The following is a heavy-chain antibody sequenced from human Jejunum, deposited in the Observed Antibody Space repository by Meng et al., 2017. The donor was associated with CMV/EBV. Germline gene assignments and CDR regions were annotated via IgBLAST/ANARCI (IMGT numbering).Heavy chain of an antibody. Sequence: SGSVSGFTLSNYWMDWVRQAPGKGLEWVANMNRDGSDRNYVDSVKGRFTISRDSAKNSLYLDLNSLRAEDTAVYYCARENPGLDSWGQGALVTVSS. V-gene: IGHV3-7*01. CDR3: ARENPGLDS. CDR1: GFTLSNYW. CDR2: MNRDGSDR. J-gene: IGHJ5*01.